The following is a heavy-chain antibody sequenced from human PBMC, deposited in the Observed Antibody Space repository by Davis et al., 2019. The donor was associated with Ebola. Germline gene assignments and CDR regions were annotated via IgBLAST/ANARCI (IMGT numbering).Heavy chain of an antibody. CDR3: ATDRVSGRNWFDP. Sequence: LRLSCTVSGGSISGASYYWNWIRQHPGKGLEWIGYISYTGNSYYNPSLRSRVTISKDTFRNEFSLQLRSMTAADTAVYFCATDRVSGRNWFDPWGRGTLVTVSS. CDR1: GGSISGASYY. V-gene: IGHV4-31*03. J-gene: IGHJ5*02. CDR2: ISYTGNS. D-gene: IGHD1-1*01.